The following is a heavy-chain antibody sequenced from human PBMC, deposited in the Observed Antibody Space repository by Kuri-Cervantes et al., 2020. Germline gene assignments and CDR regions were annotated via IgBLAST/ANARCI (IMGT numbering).Heavy chain of an antibody. J-gene: IGHJ4*02. Sequence: SETLSLTCTVSGGSISSYYWSWIRQPPGKGLEWIGSIYYSGSTYYNPSLKSRVTISVDTSKNQFSLKLSSVTAADTAVYYCARFPQWLRAYDYWGQGTLVTVSS. D-gene: IGHD5-12*01. CDR1: GGSISSYY. CDR2: IYYSGST. CDR3: ARFPQWLRAYDY. V-gene: IGHV4-39*07.